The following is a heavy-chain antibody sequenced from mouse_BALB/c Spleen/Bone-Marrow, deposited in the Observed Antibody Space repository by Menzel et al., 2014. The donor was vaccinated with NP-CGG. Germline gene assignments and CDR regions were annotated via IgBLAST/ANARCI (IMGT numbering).Heavy chain of an antibody. D-gene: IGHD1-2*01. CDR1: GFDFSRYW. CDR3: ARLGYYGSFAY. Sequence: EVQLQQSGGGLVQPEGSLKLSCAASGFDFSRYWMSWVRQAPGKGLEWIGEINPDSNTINYTPSLKDKFIISRDNAKNTLYLQMSKVRSEDTALYYCARLGYYGSFAYWGQGTLVTVSA. CDR2: INPDSNTI. J-gene: IGHJ3*01. V-gene: IGHV4-1*02.